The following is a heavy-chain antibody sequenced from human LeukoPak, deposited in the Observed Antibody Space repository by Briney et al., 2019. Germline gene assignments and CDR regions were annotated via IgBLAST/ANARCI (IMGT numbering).Heavy chain of an antibody. J-gene: IGHJ6*03. CDR3: ARGRDGYNYYYYYYMDV. CDR2: MWYDGSTK. D-gene: IGHD5-24*01. CDR1: GFTFSNYG. V-gene: IGHV3-33*02. Sequence: GRSLRLSCAASGFTFSNYGMHWVRQAPGKGLEWLAIMWYDGSTKYYADSAKGRFTISRDNSKNTVFLQMNSLRAEDTAVYYCARGRDGYNYYYYYYMDVWGKGTTVTVSS.